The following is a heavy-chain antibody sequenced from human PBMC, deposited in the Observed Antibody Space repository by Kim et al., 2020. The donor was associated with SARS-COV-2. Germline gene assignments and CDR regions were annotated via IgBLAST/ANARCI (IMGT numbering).Heavy chain of an antibody. V-gene: IGHV3-30-3*01. Sequence: GGSLRLSCAASGFTFSSYAMHWVRQAPGKGLEWVAVISYDGSNKYYADSVKGRFTISRDNSKNTLYLQMNSLRAEDTAVYYCARGTRGFNGGRFDYWGQG. J-gene: IGHJ4*02. CDR3: ARGTRGFNGGRFDY. CDR1: GFTFSSYA. CDR2: ISYDGSNK. D-gene: IGHD3-10*01.